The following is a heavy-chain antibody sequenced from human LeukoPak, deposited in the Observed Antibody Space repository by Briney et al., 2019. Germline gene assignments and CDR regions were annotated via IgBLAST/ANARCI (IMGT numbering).Heavy chain of an antibody. CDR1: VYTFTKYG. CDR2: ISGYNGNT. J-gene: IGHJ6*02. D-gene: IGHD2-2*01. V-gene: IGHV1-18*01. CDR3: ARLYQLPNFYYYGMDV. Sequence: ASVKVSCKAYVYTFTKYGISWVRQAPGQGLEWMGWISGYNGNTNHAQKLQGRVTMTTDTSTATAYMELRSLRSDDTAVYYCARLYQLPNFYYYGMDVWGQGTTVTVSS.